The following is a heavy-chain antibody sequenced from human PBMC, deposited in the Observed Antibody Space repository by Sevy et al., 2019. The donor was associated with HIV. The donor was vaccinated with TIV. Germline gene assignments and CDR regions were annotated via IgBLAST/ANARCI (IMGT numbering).Heavy chain of an antibody. CDR3: ATSGGET. J-gene: IGHJ5*02. Sequence: GGSLRLSCAASGFTFSNAWMNWIRQAPGKGLEWVANIKQDGSEKYYVDSVKGRFTISRDNAKNSLYLEMNTLRAEDTAVYYCATSGGETWGQGTLVTVSS. V-gene: IGHV3-7*01. D-gene: IGHD3-16*01. CDR1: GFTFSNAW. CDR2: IKQDGSEK.